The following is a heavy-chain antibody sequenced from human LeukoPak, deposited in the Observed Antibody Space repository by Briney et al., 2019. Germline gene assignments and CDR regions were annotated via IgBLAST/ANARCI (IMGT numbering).Heavy chain of an antibody. D-gene: IGHD4-23*01. CDR3: AKDIYGGNSRDY. CDR2: ISYDGSNK. J-gene: IGHJ4*02. V-gene: IGHV3-30*18. CDR1: GFTFSSYG. Sequence: PGGSLRLSCAASGFTFSSYGMHWVRQAPGKGLEWVAVISYDGSNKYYADSVKGRFTISRDNSKNTLYLQMNSLRAEDTAVYYCAKDIYGGNSRDYWGQGTLVTVSS.